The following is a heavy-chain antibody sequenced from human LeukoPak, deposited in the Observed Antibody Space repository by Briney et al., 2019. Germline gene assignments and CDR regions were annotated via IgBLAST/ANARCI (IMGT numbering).Heavy chain of an antibody. CDR2: IYYSGTS. J-gene: IGHJ4*02. Sequence: PSETLSLTCTVSSGSISNSSYYWGWIRQPPGRGLEWLGSIYYSGTSYYNPSLKSRVTILVDTSKNHFSLKLSSVTAADTAVYYCARTIMSRLIDYRGQGTLVTVSS. CDR3: ARTIMSRLIDY. CDR1: SGSISNSSYY. D-gene: IGHD3-16*01. V-gene: IGHV4-39*02.